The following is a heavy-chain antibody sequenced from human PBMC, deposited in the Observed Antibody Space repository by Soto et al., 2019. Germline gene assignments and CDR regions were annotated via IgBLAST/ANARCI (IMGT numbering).Heavy chain of an antibody. CDR1: GFTFSGSA. J-gene: IGHJ6*02. V-gene: IGHV3-73*01. D-gene: IGHD3-3*01. CDR3: TRHDSNYDFWSGSPPRYGMDV. CDR2: IRSKANSYAT. Sequence: EVQLVESGGGLVQPGGSLKLSCAASGFTFSGSAMHWLRQAYGKGLEWVGRIRSKANSYATAYAASVKGRFTISRDDSKNTAYLQMNSLKTEDTAVYYCTRHDSNYDFWSGSPPRYGMDVWGQGTTVTVSS.